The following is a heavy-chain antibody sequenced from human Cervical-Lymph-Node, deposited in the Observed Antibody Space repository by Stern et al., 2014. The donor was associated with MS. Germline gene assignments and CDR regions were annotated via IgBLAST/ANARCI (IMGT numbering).Heavy chain of an antibody. CDR2: INPTSGVT. CDR1: GYTFTAYN. V-gene: IGHV1-2*06. Sequence: QVQLGQSGADVKKPGASVKVSCKASGYTFTAYNMHWLRQAPGQAIEWRGRINPTSGVTNYAQKFQDRVTMTRDTSISTVYMELSRLRSNDTAMYYCATRRGCSGGSCSSRSLDYWGQGTLVTVSS. CDR3: ATRRGCSGGSCSSRSLDY. D-gene: IGHD2-15*01. J-gene: IGHJ4*02.